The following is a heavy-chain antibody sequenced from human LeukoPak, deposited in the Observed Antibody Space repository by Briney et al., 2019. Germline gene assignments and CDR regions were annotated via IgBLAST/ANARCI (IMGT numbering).Heavy chain of an antibody. Sequence: SETLSLTCAVYGGSFSGYYWSWIRQPPGKGLEWIGEINHSRSTNYNPSLKSRVTISVDTSKNQFSLKLSSVTAADTAVYYCARKGPHGSGSYAIGLYNWFDPWGQGTLVTVSS. J-gene: IGHJ5*02. CDR2: INHSRST. CDR1: GGSFSGYY. V-gene: IGHV4-34*01. CDR3: ARKGPHGSGSYAIGLYNWFDP. D-gene: IGHD3-10*01.